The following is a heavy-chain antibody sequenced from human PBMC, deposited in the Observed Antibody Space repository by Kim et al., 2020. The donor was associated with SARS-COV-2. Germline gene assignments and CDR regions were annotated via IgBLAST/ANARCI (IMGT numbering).Heavy chain of an antibody. V-gene: IGHV4-39*01. CDR2: ISYSGTT. Sequence: SETLSLTCAVSGDSISSSNYYWGWIRQSPQKGLEWIGHISYSGTTYYTPSLKSRVTISLDTSRTQFSLKLTSLTAADTAVYYCARRVRSSSSWLNWFDP. CDR1: GDSISSSNYY. J-gene: IGHJ5*02. CDR3: ARRVRSSSSWLNWFDP. D-gene: IGHD6-13*01.